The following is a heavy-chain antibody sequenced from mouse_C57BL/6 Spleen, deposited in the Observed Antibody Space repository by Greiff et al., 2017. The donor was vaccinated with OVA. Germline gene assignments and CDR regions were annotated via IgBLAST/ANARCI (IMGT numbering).Heavy chain of an antibody. D-gene: IGHD2-4*01. CDR1: GYTFTSYW. CDR3: ARSGWDYAWFAY. Sequence: VQLQQPGTELVKPGASVKLSCKASGYTFTSYWMHWVKQRPGQGLEWIGNINPSNGGTNYNEKFKSKATLTVDKSSSTAYMQLSSLTSEDSAVYYGARSGWDYAWFAYWGQGTLVTVSA. J-gene: IGHJ3*01. CDR2: INPSNGGT. V-gene: IGHV1-53*01.